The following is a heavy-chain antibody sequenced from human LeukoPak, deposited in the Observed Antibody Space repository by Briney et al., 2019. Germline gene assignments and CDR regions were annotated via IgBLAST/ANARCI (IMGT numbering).Heavy chain of an antibody. CDR1: GFTFSSYG. CDR3: AKVSDSSGWYLDY. CDR2: ISGSGGST. J-gene: IGHJ4*02. D-gene: IGHD6-19*01. Sequence: GGSLRLSCAASGFTFSSYGMSWVRQAPGKGLEWVSAISGSGGSTYYADSVKGRFTISRDNSKNTLYLQMNSLRVEDTAVYYCAKVSDSSGWYLDYWGQGTLVTVSS. V-gene: IGHV3-23*01.